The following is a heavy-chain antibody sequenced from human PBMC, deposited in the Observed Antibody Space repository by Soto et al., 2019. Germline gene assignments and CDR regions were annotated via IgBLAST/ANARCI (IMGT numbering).Heavy chain of an antibody. CDR2: IYPGDSDT. CDR3: ARRGVTIFGVAPTHYYYYMDV. CDR1: GYSFTSYW. D-gene: IGHD3-3*01. J-gene: IGHJ6*03. Sequence: PGESLKISCKGSGYSFTSYWIGWVRQMPGKGLEWMGIIYPGDSDTRYSPSFQGQVTISADKSISTAYLQWSSLKASDTAMYYCARRGVTIFGVAPTHYYYYMDVWGKGTTVTVSS. V-gene: IGHV5-51*01.